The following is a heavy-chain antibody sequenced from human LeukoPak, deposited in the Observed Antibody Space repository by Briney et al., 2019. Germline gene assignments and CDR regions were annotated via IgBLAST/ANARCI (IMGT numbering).Heavy chain of an antibody. CDR1: GYTFTSYG. Sequence: VASVKVSCKASGYTFTSYGISWVRQAPGQGLEWMGIINPSGGSTSYAQKFQGRVTMTRDMSTSTVYMELSSLRSEDTAVYYCTSGSYYGDFDYWGQGTLVTVSS. V-gene: IGHV1-46*03. CDR2: INPSGGST. CDR3: TSGSYYGDFDY. D-gene: IGHD1-26*01. J-gene: IGHJ4*02.